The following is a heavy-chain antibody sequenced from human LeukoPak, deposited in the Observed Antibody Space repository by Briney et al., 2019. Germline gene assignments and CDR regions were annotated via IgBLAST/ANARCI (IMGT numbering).Heavy chain of an antibody. Sequence: PSETLSLTCTVSGGSISSTSYYWGWIRQPPGKGLEWIGSIYYSGSTYYNPSLKSRVTISVDTSKNQFSLKLSSVTAADTAVYYCARVSNSYGPAGYWGQGTLVTVSS. D-gene: IGHD5-18*01. CDR3: ARVSNSYGPAGY. V-gene: IGHV4-39*07. CDR1: GGSISSTSYY. CDR2: IYYSGST. J-gene: IGHJ4*02.